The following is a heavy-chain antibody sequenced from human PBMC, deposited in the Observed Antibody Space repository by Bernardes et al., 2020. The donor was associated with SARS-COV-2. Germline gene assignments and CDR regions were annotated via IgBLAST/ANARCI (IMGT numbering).Heavy chain of an antibody. J-gene: IGHJ4*02. CDR1: GFTFDDYA. CDR2: ISWNSGSI. V-gene: IGHV3-9*01. D-gene: IGHD1-26*01. CDR3: AKDSRGSNDYLDY. Sequence: GGSLRLSCVASGFTFDDYAMHWVRQAPGKGLEWVSGISWNSGSIGYADSVKGRFTISRDNAKNSLFLQMNSLRAEDTALYYCAKDSRGSNDYLDYWGQGTLVTVSS.